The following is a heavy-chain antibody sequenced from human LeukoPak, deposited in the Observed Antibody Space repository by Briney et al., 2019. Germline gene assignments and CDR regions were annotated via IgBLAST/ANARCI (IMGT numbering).Heavy chain of an antibody. Sequence: ASVNVSFKASGYTFTNYGISWVRQAPGQGLEWMGWINPYNGNTNYALKLQGRATVTTDTSTSTAYMELRSLRSDDTAVYYCARPDSGGYFLFDSWGQGTLVTVSS. CDR2: INPYNGNT. J-gene: IGHJ4*02. CDR3: ARPDSGGYFLFDS. CDR1: GYTFTNYG. V-gene: IGHV1-18*01. D-gene: IGHD3-22*01.